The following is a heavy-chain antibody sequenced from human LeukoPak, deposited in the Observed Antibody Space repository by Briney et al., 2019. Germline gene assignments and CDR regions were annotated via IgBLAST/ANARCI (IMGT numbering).Heavy chain of an antibody. CDR3: ASEGTTFSSFDY. CDR1: GGSISSSSYY. V-gene: IGHV4-39*07. J-gene: IGHJ4*02. D-gene: IGHD1-1*01. CDR2: IYYSGST. Sequence: SETLSLTCTVSGGSISSSSYYWGWIRQPPGKGLEWIGSIYYSGSTYYNPSLKSRVTISVDTSKNQFSLKLNSVIATDTAVYYCASEGTTFSSFDYWGQGTLVTVSS.